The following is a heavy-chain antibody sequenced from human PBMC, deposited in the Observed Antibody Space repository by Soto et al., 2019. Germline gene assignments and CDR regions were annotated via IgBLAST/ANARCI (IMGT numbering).Heavy chain of an antibody. CDR2: ISYDGSNK. V-gene: IGHV3-30*18. CDR1: GFTFSSYG. J-gene: IGHJ4*02. D-gene: IGHD3-22*01. Sequence: GGSLRLSCGAFGFTFSSYGMHWVLQAPGKGLEWVAVISYDGSNKYYADSVKGRFTISRDNSKNTLYLQMNSLRAEDTAVYYCAKVESWYYDSSGPIDYWGQGTLVTVS. CDR3: AKVESWYYDSSGPIDY.